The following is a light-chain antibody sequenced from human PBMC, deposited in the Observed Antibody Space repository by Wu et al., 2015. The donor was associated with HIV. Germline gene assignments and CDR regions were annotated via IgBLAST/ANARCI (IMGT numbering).Light chain of an antibody. Sequence: TVLTQSPGTLSLSPGERATLSCRASQSISSSFLAWYQQKPGQAPRLLIYGASTRATGIPARFSGSGSGTEFTLTISSMQSEDFAVYYCQQYNNWPLTFGQGTKVEIK. J-gene: IGKJ1*01. CDR1: QSISSS. CDR3: QQYNNWPLT. CDR2: GAS. V-gene: IGKV3-15*01.